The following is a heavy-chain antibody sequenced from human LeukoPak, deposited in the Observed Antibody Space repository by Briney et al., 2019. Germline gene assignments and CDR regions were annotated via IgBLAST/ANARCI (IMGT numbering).Heavy chain of an antibody. J-gene: IGHJ6*02. CDR2: ISSSSSYI. Sequence: PSETLSLTCAVYGGSFSGYYWSWVRQAPGKGLEWVSSISSSSSYIYYADSVKGRFTISRENAKNSLYLQMNSLRAGDTAVYYCARFSRIKNYYDSSGYYPYYYYGMDVWGQGTTVTVSS. CDR3: ARFSRIKNYYDSSGYYPYYYYGMDV. D-gene: IGHD3-22*01. V-gene: IGHV3-21*01. CDR1: GGSFSGYY.